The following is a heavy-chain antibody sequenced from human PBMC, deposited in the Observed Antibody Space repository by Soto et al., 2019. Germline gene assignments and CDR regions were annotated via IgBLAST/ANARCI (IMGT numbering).Heavy chain of an antibody. D-gene: IGHD5-18*01. J-gene: IGHJ6*02. CDR1: GGSISSYY. Sequence: SETLSLTCTVSGGSISSYYWSWIRQPPGKGLEWIGYIYYSGSTNYNPSLKSRVTISVDTSKNQFSLKLSSVTAADTAVYYCARQQLRGSYYYYYGMDVWGQGTSVTVSS. V-gene: IGHV4-59*01. CDR3: ARQQLRGSYYYYYGMDV. CDR2: IYYSGST.